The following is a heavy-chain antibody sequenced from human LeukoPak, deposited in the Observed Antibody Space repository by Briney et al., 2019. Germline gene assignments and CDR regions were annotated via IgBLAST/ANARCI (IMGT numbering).Heavy chain of an antibody. Sequence: PGGSLRLSCTASGFTFGDYAMSWVRQAPGKGLEWVGFIRSKAYGGTTEYAASVKGRFTISRDDSKSIAYLQMSSLKTEDTAVYYCTRDRGYCGGDCYSFGYWGQGTLVTVSS. CDR3: TRDRGYCGGDCYSFGY. D-gene: IGHD2-21*01. V-gene: IGHV3-49*04. CDR1: GFTFGDYA. J-gene: IGHJ4*02. CDR2: IRSKAYGGTT.